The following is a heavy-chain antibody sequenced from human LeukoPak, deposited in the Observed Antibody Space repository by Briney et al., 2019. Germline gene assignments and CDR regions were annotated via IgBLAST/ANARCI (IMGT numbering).Heavy chain of an antibody. D-gene: IGHD3-22*01. CDR1: GYTFTSYG. J-gene: IGHJ4*02. CDR2: ISAYNGNT. CDR3: ARVFGFNYYDSSGADYFDY. V-gene: IGHV1-18*01. Sequence: ASVKVSCKASGYTFTSYGISWVRQAPGQGLEWMGWISAYNGNTNYAQKLQGRVTMTTDTSTSTAYMELRSLRSDDTAVYYCARVFGFNYYDSSGADYFDYWGQGTLVTVSS.